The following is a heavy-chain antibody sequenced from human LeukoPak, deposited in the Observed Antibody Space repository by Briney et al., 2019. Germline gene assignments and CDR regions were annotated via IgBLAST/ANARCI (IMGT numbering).Heavy chain of an antibody. Sequence: GGSLRLSCAASGFTFSSYAMSWVRQAPGKGLEWVSAISGSGGSTYYADSVKGRFTISRDNSKNTLYLQMNSLRAEDTAVYYCAKSWSRVLWFGESTDYWGQGTLVTVSS. CDR2: ISGSGGST. D-gene: IGHD3-10*01. J-gene: IGHJ4*02. CDR3: AKSWSRVLWFGESTDY. CDR1: GFTFSSYA. V-gene: IGHV3-23*01.